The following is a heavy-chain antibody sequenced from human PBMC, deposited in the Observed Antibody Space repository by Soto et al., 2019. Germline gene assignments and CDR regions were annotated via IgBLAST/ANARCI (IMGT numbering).Heavy chain of an antibody. J-gene: IGHJ4*02. CDR3: ARGMSRFLDRAFDY. Sequence: EASVKVSCKDSGGTYSSYAISWVRQAHGQGLEWMGGIIPIFGTANYAQKFQGRVTITADESTSTAYMELSSLRSEDTAVYYCARGMSRFLDRAFDYWGQGTLVTVSS. CDR1: GGTYSSYA. CDR2: IIPIFGTA. V-gene: IGHV1-69*13. D-gene: IGHD3-3*01.